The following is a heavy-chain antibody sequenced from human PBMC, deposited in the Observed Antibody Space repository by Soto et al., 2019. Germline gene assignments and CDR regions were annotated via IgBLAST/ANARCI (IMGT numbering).Heavy chain of an antibody. CDR2: IKSKTDGGTT. CDR1: GFTFSNAW. J-gene: IGHJ4*02. V-gene: IGHV3-15*01. CDR3: TTVPSGETSRLLY. Sequence: EVQLVESGGGLVEPGGSLRLSCAASGFTFSNAWMSWVRQAPGKGLEWVGRIKSKTDGGTTDYAAPVKGRFTISRDDSKNTLYLQMNSLKTEDTAVYYCTTVPSGETSRLLYWGQGTLVTVSS. D-gene: IGHD2-2*01.